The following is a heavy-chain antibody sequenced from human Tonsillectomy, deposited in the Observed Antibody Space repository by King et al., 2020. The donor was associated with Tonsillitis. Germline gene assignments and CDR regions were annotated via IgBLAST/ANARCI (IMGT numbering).Heavy chain of an antibody. V-gene: IGHV4-59*12. J-gene: IGHJ5*02. D-gene: IGHD6-13*01. Sequence: QLQESGPGLVKPSETLSLTCTVSGGSISSYYWSWIRQPPGKGLEWIRYIYYSGSTNYNPSLKSRVTISVDTSKNQFSLKLSSVTAADTAVYYCAREISAGTGFDPWGQGTLVTVSS. CDR2: IYYSGST. CDR1: GGSISSYY. CDR3: AREISAGTGFDP.